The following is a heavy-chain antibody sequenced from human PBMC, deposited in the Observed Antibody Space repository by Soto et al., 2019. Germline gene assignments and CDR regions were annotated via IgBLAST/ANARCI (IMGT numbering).Heavy chain of an antibody. J-gene: IGHJ4*02. CDR2: ISYDGSNK. Sequence: QVHLVESGGGVAQPGTALRLSCAASGFTFSSYAMHWVLQAPGKGLEWVAVISYDGSNKDYADSVKRRFTISRDNSKNPLYLQMTSLRAEDTAVYYCARDGDRTPFDYWGQGTLFTVSS. D-gene: IGHD4-17*01. CDR3: ARDGDRTPFDY. CDR1: GFTFSSYA. V-gene: IGHV3-30-3*01.